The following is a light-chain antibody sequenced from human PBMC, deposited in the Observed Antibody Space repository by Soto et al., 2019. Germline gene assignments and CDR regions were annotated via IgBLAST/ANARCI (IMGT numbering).Light chain of an antibody. CDR3: SSYTSSSTPYV. V-gene: IGLV2-14*01. Sequence: QSVLTQPASVSGSPGQSITISCTGTSSDVGGYNYVSWYQQHPGKAPKLMIYDVSNRPSGVSNHFSGSKSGNTASLTISGLQAEDEADYYCSSYTSSSTPYVFGTGTKVPVL. CDR1: SSDVGGYNY. J-gene: IGLJ1*01. CDR2: DVS.